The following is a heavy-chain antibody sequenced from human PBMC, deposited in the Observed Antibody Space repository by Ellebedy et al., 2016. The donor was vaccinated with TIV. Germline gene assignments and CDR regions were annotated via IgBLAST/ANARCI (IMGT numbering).Heavy chain of an antibody. CDR1: GGSISTYY. V-gene: IGHV4-59*12. J-gene: IGHJ4*02. CDR3: ARVRYGSGIDY. CDR2: IYYSGST. Sequence: SETLSLTCTVSGGSISTYYWSWIRQPPGKGLEGIGYIYYSGSTNYNPSLKSRVTISVDTSKNQFSLKLSSVTAADTAVYYCARVRYGSGIDYWGQGTLVTVSS. D-gene: IGHD3-10*01.